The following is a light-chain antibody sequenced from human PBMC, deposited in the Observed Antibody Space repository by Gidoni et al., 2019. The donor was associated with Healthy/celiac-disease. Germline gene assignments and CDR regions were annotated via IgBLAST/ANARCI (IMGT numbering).Light chain of an antibody. CDR3: QQYGSSPRT. Sequence: ELVLTQSPGTLALAPGERATLSCRASQSVSSSYLAWYQPKPGQAPRLLIYGAYSRATGIPGRFSGSGSGTDFTLTISRLEPEDFAVYYCQQYGSSPRTFGQGTKVEIK. V-gene: IGKV3-20*01. CDR1: QSVSSSY. J-gene: IGKJ1*01. CDR2: GAY.